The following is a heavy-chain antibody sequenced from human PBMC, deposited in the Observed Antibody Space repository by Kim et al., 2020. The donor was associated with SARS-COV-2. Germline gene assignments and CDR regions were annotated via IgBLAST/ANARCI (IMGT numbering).Heavy chain of an antibody. CDR2: IYYSGST. CDR1: GGSISSYS. Sequence: SETLSLTCTVSGGSISSYSWIWIRQPPGKGLEWIGYIYYSGSTNYNPSLRSRVTISVDTSKNQFSLKLSSVTAADTAVFYCARRGRGAVASILAFDIWGQGTMVTVSS. D-gene: IGHD6-19*01. V-gene: IGHV4-59*08. CDR3: ARRGRGAVASILAFDI. J-gene: IGHJ3*02.